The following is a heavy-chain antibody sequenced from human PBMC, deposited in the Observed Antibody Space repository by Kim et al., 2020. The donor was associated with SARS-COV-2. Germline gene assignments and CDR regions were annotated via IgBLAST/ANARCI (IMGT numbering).Heavy chain of an antibody. V-gene: IGHV4-39*01. CDR2: IYYSGST. D-gene: IGHD2-15*01. Sequence: SETLSLTCTVSGGSISSSSYYWGWIRQPPGKGLEWIGSIYYSGSTYYNPSLKSRVTISVDTSKNQFSLRLSSVTAADTAVYYFARQGWQPYYFDYWGQGT. J-gene: IGHJ4*02. CDR1: GGSISSSSYY. CDR3: ARQGWQPYYFDY.